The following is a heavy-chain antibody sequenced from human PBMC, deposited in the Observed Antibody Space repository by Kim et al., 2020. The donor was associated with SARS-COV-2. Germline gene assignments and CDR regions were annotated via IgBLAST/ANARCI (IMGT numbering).Heavy chain of an antibody. Sequence: GGSLRLSCAASGFTVSSNYMSWVRQAPGKGLEWVSVIYSGGSTYYADSVKGRFTISRDNSKNTLYLQMNSLRAEDTAVYYCARDRIAAAETHYYYGMDVWGQGTTVTVSS. CDR2: IYSGGST. CDR3: ARDRIAAAETHYYYGMDV. V-gene: IGHV3-66*01. CDR1: GFTVSSNY. D-gene: IGHD6-13*01. J-gene: IGHJ6*02.